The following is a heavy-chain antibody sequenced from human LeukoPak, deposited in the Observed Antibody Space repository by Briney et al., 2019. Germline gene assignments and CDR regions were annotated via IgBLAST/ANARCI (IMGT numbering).Heavy chain of an antibody. J-gene: IGHJ4*02. D-gene: IGHD3-16*01. Sequence: PGRSLRLSCAASGFTFSSYAMHWVRQAPGKGLEWVAVISYDGSNKYYADSVKGRFTISRDNSKNTLYLQMNSLRAEDTAVYYCARGAKPVYDYVWGSYDYWGQGTLVTVSS. V-gene: IGHV3-30-3*01. CDR1: GFTFSSYA. CDR2: ISYDGSNK. CDR3: ARGAKPVYDYVWGSYDY.